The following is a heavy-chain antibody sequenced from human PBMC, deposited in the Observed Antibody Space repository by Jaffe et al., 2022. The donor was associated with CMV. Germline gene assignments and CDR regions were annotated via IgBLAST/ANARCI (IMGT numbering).Heavy chain of an antibody. D-gene: IGHD2-15*01. J-gene: IGHJ5*02. CDR3: ARDPIVVVVAATPGSNWFDP. V-gene: IGHV1-3*01. Sequence: QVQLVQSGAEVKKPGASVKVSCKASGYTFTSYAMHWVRQAPGQRLEWMGWINAGNGNTKYSQKFQGRVTITRDTSASTAYMELSSLRSEDTAVYYCARDPIVVVVAATPGSNWFDPWGQGTLVTVSS. CDR1: GYTFTSYA. CDR2: INAGNGNT.